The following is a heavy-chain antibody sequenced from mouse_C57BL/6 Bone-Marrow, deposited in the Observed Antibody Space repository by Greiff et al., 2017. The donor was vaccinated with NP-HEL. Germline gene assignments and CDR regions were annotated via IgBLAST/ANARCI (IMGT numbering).Heavy chain of an antibody. Sequence: DVKLQESGPGLVKPSQSLSLTCSVTGYSITSGYYWNWIRQFPGNKLEWMGYISYDGSNNYNPSLKNRISITRDTSKNQFFLKLNSVTTEDTATYYCATQIYYYGSRRDYYAMDYWGQGTSVTVSS. CDR2: ISYDGSN. CDR3: ATQIYYYGSRRDYYAMDY. D-gene: IGHD1-1*01. J-gene: IGHJ4*01. V-gene: IGHV3-6*01. CDR1: GYSITSGYY.